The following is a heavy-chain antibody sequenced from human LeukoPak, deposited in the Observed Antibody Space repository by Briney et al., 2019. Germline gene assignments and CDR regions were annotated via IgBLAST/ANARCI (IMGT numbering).Heavy chain of an antibody. CDR2: ISYDGSNK. CDR1: GFTFSSYA. D-gene: IGHD3-10*01. V-gene: IGHV3-30*04. Sequence: PGRSLRLSCAASGFTFSSYAMYWVRQAPGKGLEWVAIISYDGSNKYYADSVKGRFTISRDNSKNTLYLQMNSLRAEDTAVYYCARELRFGELLYWFDPWGQGTLVTVSS. J-gene: IGHJ5*02. CDR3: ARELRFGELLYWFDP.